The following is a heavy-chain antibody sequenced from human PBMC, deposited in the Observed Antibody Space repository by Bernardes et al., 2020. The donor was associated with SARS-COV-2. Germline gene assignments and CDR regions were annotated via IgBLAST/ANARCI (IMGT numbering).Heavy chain of an antibody. CDR1: GYTFSDYY. CDR2: IRPKRGAT. J-gene: IGHJ4*02. Sequence: ASVKVSCTASGYTFSDYYIHWLRQAPGQGLEWLGWIRPKRGATNHAQKFQGRLTMTRDTSISTDYMELSRLRSYDTAVYYCARTFYYDRGGDSLFDFWGQGTPETVSS. V-gene: IGHV1-2*02. CDR3: ARTFYYDRGGDSLFDF. D-gene: IGHD2-21*01.